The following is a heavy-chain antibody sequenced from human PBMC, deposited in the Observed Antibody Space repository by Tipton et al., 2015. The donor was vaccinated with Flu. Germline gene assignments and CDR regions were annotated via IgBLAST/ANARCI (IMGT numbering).Heavy chain of an antibody. CDR3: TKDQGYGGNTYSFDY. CDR2: ISYDGSNK. D-gene: IGHD4-23*01. J-gene: IGHJ4*02. Sequence: SLRLSCAASGFTFSSYGMHWVRQAPGKGLEWVAAISYDGSNKYYADSVKGRFTISRDNSKSTLYLQMNSLRAEDTAVFYCTKDQGYGGNTYSFDYWGQGTLVSVSS. CDR1: GFTFSSYG. V-gene: IGHV3-30*18.